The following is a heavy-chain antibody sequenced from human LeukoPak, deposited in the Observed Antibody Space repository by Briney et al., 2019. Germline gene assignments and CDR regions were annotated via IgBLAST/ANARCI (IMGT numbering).Heavy chain of an antibody. CDR2: IYTSGST. J-gene: IGHJ2*01. V-gene: IGHV4-4*07. CDR3: ARAYYGGSVWYFDL. D-gene: IGHD4-23*01. CDR1: GGSISSSY. Sequence: SETLSLTCTVSGGSISSSYWSWIRQPAGKGLEWIGRIYTSGSTNYNPSLKSRVTISVDTSKNQFSLKLSSVTAADTAVYYCARAYYGGSVWYFDLWGRGTLVTVSS.